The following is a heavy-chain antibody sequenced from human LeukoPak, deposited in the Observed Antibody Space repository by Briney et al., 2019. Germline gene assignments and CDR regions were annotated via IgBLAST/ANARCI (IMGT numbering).Heavy chain of an antibody. Sequence: GGSLRLSCAASGFTLSSYEMNWFRQAPGKGLEWVSYISSSGSTIYYADSVKGRFTISRDNAKNSLYLQMNSLRVEDTAVYYCARGLFLSGYLDAFDIWGQGTVVTVSS. CDR2: ISSSGSTI. CDR3: ARGLFLSGYLDAFDI. J-gene: IGHJ3*02. D-gene: IGHD3-22*01. V-gene: IGHV3-48*03. CDR1: GFTLSSYE.